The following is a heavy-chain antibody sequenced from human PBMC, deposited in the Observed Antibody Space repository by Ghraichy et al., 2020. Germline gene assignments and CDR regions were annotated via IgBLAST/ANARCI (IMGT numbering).Heavy chain of an antibody. CDR2: IYYSGST. V-gene: IGHV4-31*03. D-gene: IGHD3-22*01. CDR1: GGSISSGGYY. Sequence: SETLSLTCTVSGGSISSGGYYWSWIRQHPGKGLEWIGYIYYSGSTYYNPSLKSRGTISVDTSKNQFSLKLSSVTAADTAVYYCARVSGMGSSGYFDYWGQGTLVTVSS. CDR3: ARVSGMGSSGYFDY. J-gene: IGHJ4*02.